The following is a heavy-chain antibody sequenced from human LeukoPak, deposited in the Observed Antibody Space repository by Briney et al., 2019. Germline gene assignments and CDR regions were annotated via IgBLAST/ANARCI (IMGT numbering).Heavy chain of an antibody. D-gene: IGHD6-19*01. V-gene: IGHV3-48*03. CDR2: IGSSGAIR. J-gene: IGHJ4*02. Sequence: GGSLRLSCAVSGFSFSVYEMNWVRQAPGKGLEWVSNIGSSGAIRHYADSVKGRFSISRDNAENSLFLQMNSLRVEDTGIYYCALLAVASDFDYWGQGALVTVSS. CDR3: ALLAVASDFDY. CDR1: GFSFSVYE.